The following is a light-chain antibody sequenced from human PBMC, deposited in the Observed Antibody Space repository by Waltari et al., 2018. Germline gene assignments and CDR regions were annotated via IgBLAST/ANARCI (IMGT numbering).Light chain of an antibody. Sequence: QSVLTQPPSVSGAPGQRVTISCTGTASNIGAGYAVYWYQQLPGTVPKLLIFVNNNRPSGVPDRFSGSKSGTSASLVITGLQAEDEADDYCQSYDSSLSGKVFGGGTKLTVL. CDR3: QSYDSSLSGKV. CDR2: VNN. J-gene: IGLJ2*01. CDR1: ASNIGAGYA. V-gene: IGLV1-40*01.